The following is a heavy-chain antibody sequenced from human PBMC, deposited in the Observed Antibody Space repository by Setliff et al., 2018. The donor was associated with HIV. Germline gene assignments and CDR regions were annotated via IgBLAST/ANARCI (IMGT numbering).Heavy chain of an antibody. CDR3: ARKVPSNAFDL. CDR1: GGSISSYY. CDR2: IYYSGST. D-gene: IGHD2-2*01. Sequence: PSETLSLTCTVSGGSISSYYWSWIRQPPGKGLEWIGYIYYSGSTNYNPSLKSRVTISVDTSKNQSSLKLNSVTAADTAAYYCARKVPSNAFDLWGHGTMVTVSS. V-gene: IGHV4-59*01. J-gene: IGHJ3*01.